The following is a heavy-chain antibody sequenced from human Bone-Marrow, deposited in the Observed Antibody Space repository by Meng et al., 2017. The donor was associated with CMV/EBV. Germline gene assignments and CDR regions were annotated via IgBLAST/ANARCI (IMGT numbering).Heavy chain of an antibody. Sequence: GGSLRLSCAASGFTFSSYGMHWVRQAPGKGLEWVSSISSSSSYIYYADSVKGRFTISRDNAKNSLYLQMNSLRAEDTAVYYCAKDIVVVPAAIGLYAFDIWGQGTMVTVSS. V-gene: IGHV3-21*01. J-gene: IGHJ3*02. CDR3: AKDIVVVPAAIGLYAFDI. CDR1: GFTFSSYG. CDR2: ISSSSSYI. D-gene: IGHD2-2*02.